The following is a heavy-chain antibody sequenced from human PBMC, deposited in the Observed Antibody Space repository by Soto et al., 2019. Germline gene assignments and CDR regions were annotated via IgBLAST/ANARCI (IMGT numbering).Heavy chain of an antibody. V-gene: IGHV4-30-4*01. CDR2: IYYSGST. CDR3: ARDHYVYDILTGYGYYYGMDV. CDR1: SGSISSGDYY. J-gene: IGHJ6*02. Sequence: QVQLQESGPGLVKPSQTLSLTCTVSSGSISSGDYYWRWIRQPPGKGLEWIGYIYYSGSTYYNPSLKSRVTISVYTSKNQFSLKLSSVTAADTAVYYCARDHYVYDILTGYGYYYGMDVWGQGTTVTVSS. D-gene: IGHD3-9*01.